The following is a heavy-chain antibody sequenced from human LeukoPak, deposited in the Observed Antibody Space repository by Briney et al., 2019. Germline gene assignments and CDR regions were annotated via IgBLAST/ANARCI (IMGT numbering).Heavy chain of an antibody. V-gene: IGHV4-39*01. D-gene: IGHD6-19*01. CDR3: ARHGGSGWSFTPFDY. J-gene: IGHJ4*02. Sequence: PSETLSLTCTVSGGSISSSSYYWGWIRQPPGRGLEWIASIYYSGSTYYNPSLKSRVTISVDTSKNQFSLKLSSVTAADTAVYYCARHGGSGWSFTPFDYWGQGTLVTVSS. CDR2: IYYSGST. CDR1: GGSISSSSYY.